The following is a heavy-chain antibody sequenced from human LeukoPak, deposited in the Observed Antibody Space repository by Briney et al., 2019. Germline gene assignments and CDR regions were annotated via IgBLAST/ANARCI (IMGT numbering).Heavy chain of an antibody. Sequence: SQTLSLTCTVSGGSISSGSYYWSWIRQPAGKGLEWIGRIYTSGSTNYNPSLKSRVTISVDTSKNQFSLKRSSVSAADTAVYYCARESSGWAHYYYYYMDVWGKGTTVTVSS. CDR1: GGSISSGSYY. CDR3: ARESSGWAHYYYYYMDV. J-gene: IGHJ6*03. CDR2: IYTSGST. D-gene: IGHD6-19*01. V-gene: IGHV4-61*02.